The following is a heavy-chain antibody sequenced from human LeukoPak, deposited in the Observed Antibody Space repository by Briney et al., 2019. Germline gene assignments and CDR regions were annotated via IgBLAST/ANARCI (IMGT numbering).Heavy chain of an antibody. Sequence: PGGSLRLSCAASGFTFSGYAMHWVRQAPGKGLEWVAFIRYDGSSEKYADSVKGRFTISRDNSKNTLYLQMNSLRPEDTAAYYCAKTHRPGNYGDYWGQGTLVTVSS. CDR3: AKTHRPGNYGDY. V-gene: IGHV3-30*02. CDR2: IRYDGSSE. J-gene: IGHJ4*02. D-gene: IGHD3-10*01. CDR1: GFTFSGYA.